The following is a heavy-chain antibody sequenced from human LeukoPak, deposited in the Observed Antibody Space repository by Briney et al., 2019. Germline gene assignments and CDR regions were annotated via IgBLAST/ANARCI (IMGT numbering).Heavy chain of an antibody. Sequence: GGSLRPSCAASGFGFKDAAMTWVRQAPGKALEWVSLISFSGANTYYADSVKGRFTISRDNSKSTVSLQMNSLRAEDTAMYYCVKDIQLSYWGQGTLVTVSS. D-gene: IGHD3-16*02. V-gene: IGHV3-23*01. CDR2: ISFSGANT. CDR1: GFGFKDAA. J-gene: IGHJ4*02. CDR3: VKDIQLSY.